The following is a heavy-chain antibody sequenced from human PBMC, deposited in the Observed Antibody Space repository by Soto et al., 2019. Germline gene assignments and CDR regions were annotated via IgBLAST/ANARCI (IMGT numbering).Heavy chain of an antibody. CDR3: ARIRGDWNSLDV. CDR1: GFTISSYA. V-gene: IGHV3-23*01. Sequence: WGSLRLSCAASGFTISSYAMTWVRQDPGKGLESVSAITGTGGNTYYVDSVKGQFTSSRDNSKNMLYLQLNSRRVENTAVYYCARIRGDWNSLDVWGQGSTVTVSS. D-gene: IGHD1-1*01. CDR2: ITGTGGNT. J-gene: IGHJ6*02.